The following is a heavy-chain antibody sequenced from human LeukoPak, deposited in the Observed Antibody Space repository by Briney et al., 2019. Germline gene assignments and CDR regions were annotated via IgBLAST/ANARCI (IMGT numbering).Heavy chain of an antibody. V-gene: IGHV1-69*06. Sequence: GASVKVSCKASGGTFSSYAISWVRQAPGQGLEWMGGIIPIFGTANYAQKFQGRVTITADKSTSTAYMELSSLRSEDTAVYYCAISLSYDYVWGSSDYYYMDVWGKGTTVTVSS. J-gene: IGHJ6*03. CDR2: IIPIFGTA. D-gene: IGHD3-16*01. CDR1: GGTFSSYA. CDR3: AISLSYDYVWGSSDYYYMDV.